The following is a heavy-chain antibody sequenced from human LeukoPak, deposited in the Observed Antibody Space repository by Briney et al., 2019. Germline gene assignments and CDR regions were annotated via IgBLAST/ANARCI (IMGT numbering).Heavy chain of an antibody. CDR1: GFTFSSYA. CDR2: ISGSGGTA. CDR3: TRDHITSWQIDF. Sequence: GGSLRLSCAASGFTFSSYAMSWVRQAPGKGLEWVSAISGSGGTAYYADSVKGRFTISRDNVKNTLYLQMNSLRAEDTAVYYCTRDHITSWQIDFWGQGILVTVSS. D-gene: IGHD2-2*01. V-gene: IGHV3-23*01. J-gene: IGHJ4*02.